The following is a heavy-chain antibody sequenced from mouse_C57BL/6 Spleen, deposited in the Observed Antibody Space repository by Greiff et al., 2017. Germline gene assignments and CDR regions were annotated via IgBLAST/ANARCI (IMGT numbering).Heavy chain of an antibody. CDR2: ISGGGGNT. CDR1: GFTFSSYT. D-gene: IGHD2-2*01. CDR3: ARHGYDYAMDY. Sequence: EVHLVESGGGLVKPGGSLKLSCAASGFTFSSYTMSWVRQTPEKRLEWVATISGGGGNTYYPDSVKGRFTISRDNAKNTLYLQMSSLRSEDTAWYYCARHGYDYAMDYWGQGTSVTVSS. J-gene: IGHJ4*01. V-gene: IGHV5-9*01.